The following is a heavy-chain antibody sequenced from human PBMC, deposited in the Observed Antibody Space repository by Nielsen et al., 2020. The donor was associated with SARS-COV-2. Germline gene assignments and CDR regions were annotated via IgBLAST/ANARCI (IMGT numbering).Heavy chain of an antibody. V-gene: IGHV3-30*18. D-gene: IGHD6-13*01. CDR1: GFTFSRFQ. CDR3: AKEVAAADSSDFDY. J-gene: IGHJ4*02. CDR2: TSYDGSRQ. Sequence: GGSLRLSCAASGFTFSRFQMHWVRQAPGKGLECVAITSYDGSRQIYADSVEGRFIISRDNSKNTLYLHMNNLRAEDTAVYYCAKEVAAADSSDFDYWGQGTLVTVSS.